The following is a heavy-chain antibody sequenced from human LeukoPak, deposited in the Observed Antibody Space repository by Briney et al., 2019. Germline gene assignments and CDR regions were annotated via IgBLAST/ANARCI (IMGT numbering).Heavy chain of an antibody. CDR1: GSVVTANY. V-gene: IGHV3-53*01. CDR2: ISIGGDT. Sequence: GGSLRLSCAGSGSVVTANYLAWARQAPGKGLEWVSTISIGGDTYYGDSVKGRSAISRDESTNTLSLHLDSLRVEDTAVYYCARDGQDYGDYFWYFDYWGQGTLVTVSS. D-gene: IGHD4-17*01. J-gene: IGHJ4*02. CDR3: ARDGQDYGDYFWYFDY.